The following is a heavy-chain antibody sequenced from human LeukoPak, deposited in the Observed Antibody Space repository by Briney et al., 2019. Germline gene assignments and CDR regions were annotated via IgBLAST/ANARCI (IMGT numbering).Heavy chain of an antibody. CDR2: INHSGST. V-gene: IGHV4-34*01. Sequence: SETLSLTCAVYGGSFSGYYWSWIRQPPGKGLEWIGEINHSGSTNYNPSLKSRVNISVDTSKDQFSLKLSSVTAADTAVYYCARVNSRRMTMVRGRDYYYGMDVWGQGTTVTVSS. D-gene: IGHD3-10*01. CDR1: GGSFSGYY. J-gene: IGHJ6*02. CDR3: ARVNSRRMTMVRGRDYYYGMDV.